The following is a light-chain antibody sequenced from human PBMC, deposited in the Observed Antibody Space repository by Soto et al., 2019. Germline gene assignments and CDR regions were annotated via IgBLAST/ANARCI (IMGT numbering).Light chain of an antibody. Sequence: VLTQPPSVSVALGKTARITCGGNTIGSKSVHWYQQKPGQAPVLVIYYVSDRPSGIPERLSGANSGNTATLTISRVEAGDEADYYCQVWDSSSNSYVFGTGTKLTVL. J-gene: IGLJ1*01. CDR3: QVWDSSSNSYV. CDR2: YVS. CDR1: TIGSKS. V-gene: IGLV3-21*04.